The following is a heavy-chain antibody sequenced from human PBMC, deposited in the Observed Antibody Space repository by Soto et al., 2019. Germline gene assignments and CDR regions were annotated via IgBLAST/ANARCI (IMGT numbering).Heavy chain of an antibody. D-gene: IGHD2-21*01. CDR1: GGSISSYY. CDR3: ARRWGGTFDY. CDR2: IYYSGST. V-gene: IGHV4-59*01. Sequence: QVQLQESGPGLVKPSETLSLTCTVSGGSISSYYWSWIRQPPGKGLEWIGYIYYSGSTNYNPSLKSRVTIAVDTSKNQFSPTLSSVTAADTAVYYCARRWGGTFDYWGQGTLVTVSS. J-gene: IGHJ4*02.